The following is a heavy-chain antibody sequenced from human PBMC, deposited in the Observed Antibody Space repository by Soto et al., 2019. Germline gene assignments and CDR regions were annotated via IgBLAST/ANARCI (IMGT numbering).Heavy chain of an antibody. CDR3: VRGDNWNDEASDY. CDR1: GFMFSNHG. D-gene: IGHD1-1*01. J-gene: IGHJ4*02. Sequence: GGSLRLSCASSGFMFSNHGMHLVRQAPGKGLEWVAVIWSDGNNRYYADSVKGRFTISRDNSKNTLYLQMNSLRAEDTAVYYCVRGDNWNDEASDYWGQGTLVTVSS. V-gene: IGHV3-33*01. CDR2: IWSDGNNR.